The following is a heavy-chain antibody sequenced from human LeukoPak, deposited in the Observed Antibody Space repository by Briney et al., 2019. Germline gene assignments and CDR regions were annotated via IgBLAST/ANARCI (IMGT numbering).Heavy chain of an antibody. CDR2: IWYDGSNK. Sequence: GRSLRLSCAASGFTFSSYGMHWVRQAPGKGLEWVAVIWYDGSNKYYADSVKGRFTISRDNSKNTLYLQMNSLRAEDTAVYYCARDFMITFGDPSGAFDIWGQGTMVTVSS. D-gene: IGHD3-16*01. J-gene: IGHJ3*02. V-gene: IGHV3-33*08. CDR1: GFTFSSYG. CDR3: ARDFMITFGDPSGAFDI.